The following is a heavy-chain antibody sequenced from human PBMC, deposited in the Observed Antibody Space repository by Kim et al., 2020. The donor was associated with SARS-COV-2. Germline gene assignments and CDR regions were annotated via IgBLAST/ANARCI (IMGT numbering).Heavy chain of an antibody. CDR2: IYSGGST. CDR1: GFSVTSNF. D-gene: IGHD2-15*01. Sequence: GGSLRLSCAASGFSVTSNFMTWVRQAPGKGLEWVSLIYSGGSTYYADSVKGRFTISRDNSKNTLYLQMNSLRADDTAVYYCARDRSCSGGSCWGTWGQGTRVTVSS. V-gene: IGHV3-53*01. J-gene: IGHJ4*02. CDR3: ARDRSCSGGSCWGT.